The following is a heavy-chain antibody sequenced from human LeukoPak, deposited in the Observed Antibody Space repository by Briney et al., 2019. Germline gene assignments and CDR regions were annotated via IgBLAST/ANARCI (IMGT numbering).Heavy chain of an antibody. D-gene: IGHD6-13*01. CDR3: ARDPNLQPAAGTYTFDY. V-gene: IGHV1-69*05. Sequence: GASVKVSCKASGGTFSSYTISWVRQAPGQGLEWMGRIIPIFGTANYAQKFQGRVTITTDESTSTAYMELSSLRSEDTAVYYCARDPNLQPAAGTYTFDYWGQGTLVTVSS. CDR1: GGTFSSYT. CDR2: IIPIFGTA. J-gene: IGHJ4*02.